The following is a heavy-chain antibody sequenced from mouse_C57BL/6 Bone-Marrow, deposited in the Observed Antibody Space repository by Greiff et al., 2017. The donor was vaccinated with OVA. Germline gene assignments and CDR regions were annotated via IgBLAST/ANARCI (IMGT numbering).Heavy chain of an antibody. J-gene: IGHJ1*03. CDR2: ISDGGSYT. CDR3: ARDRKIRYFDV. CDR1: GFTFSSYA. Sequence: EVKVVESGGGLVKPGGSLKLSCAASGFTFSSYAMSWVRQTPEKRLEWVATISDGGSYTYYPDNVKGRFTISRDNAKNNLYLQMSHLKSEDTAMYYCARDRKIRYFDVWGTGTTVTVSS. V-gene: IGHV5-4*01.